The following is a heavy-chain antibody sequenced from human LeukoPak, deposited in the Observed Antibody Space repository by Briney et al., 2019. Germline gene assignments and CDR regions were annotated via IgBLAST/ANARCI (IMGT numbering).Heavy chain of an antibody. CDR2: ISYDGSNK. J-gene: IGHJ3*02. Sequence: PGGSLRLSCAASGFTFRSYGIHWVRQAPGKGLEWVAVISYDGSNKYYADSVKGRFTISRDNSKNTLYLQMNSLRAEDTAVYYCAKLDIWGQGTMVTVSS. V-gene: IGHV3-30*18. CDR3: AKLDI. CDR1: GFTFRSYG.